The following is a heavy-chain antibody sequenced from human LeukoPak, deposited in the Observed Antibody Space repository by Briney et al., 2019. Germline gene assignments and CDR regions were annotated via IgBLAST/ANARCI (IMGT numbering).Heavy chain of an antibody. J-gene: IGHJ6*03. CDR3: ARRTLRYLDWSSYYYYYLDV. V-gene: IGHV4-59*01. Sequence: SETLSLTCTVSGGSISSYYWCGIRQPPGRGLEWIGYIYYSGSTNYNPSLKSRVTISVDTSKNQFSLKLSSVTAADTAVYYCARRTLRYLDWSSYYYYYLDVWGKGTTVTVSS. CDR2: IYYSGST. D-gene: IGHD3-9*01. CDR1: GGSISSYY.